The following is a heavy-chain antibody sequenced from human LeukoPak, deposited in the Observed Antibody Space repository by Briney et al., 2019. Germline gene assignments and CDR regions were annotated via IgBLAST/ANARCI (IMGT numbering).Heavy chain of an antibody. V-gene: IGHV1-3*01. D-gene: IGHD3-10*01. J-gene: IGHJ4*02. CDR2: INAGNGNT. CDR1: GGTFSSYA. CDR3: ARVLVVRGVPDY. Sequence: ASVKVSCKASGGTFSSYALSWMRQAPGQRLEWMGWINAGNGNTKYSQKFQGRVTITRDTSASTAYMELSSLRSEDTAVYYCARVLVVRGVPDYWGQGTLVTVSS.